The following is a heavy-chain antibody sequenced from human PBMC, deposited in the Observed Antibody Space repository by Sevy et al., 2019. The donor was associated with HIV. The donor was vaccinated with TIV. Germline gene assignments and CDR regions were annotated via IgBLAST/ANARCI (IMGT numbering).Heavy chain of an antibody. V-gene: IGHV4-31*03. CDR2: IYFSGST. J-gene: IGHJ4*02. D-gene: IGHD3-10*01. Sequence: SETLSLTCTVSGGSISGGGYYWRWIRQHPGQGLEWIGYIYFSGSTYYNPSLESRVTISVDTSKNQFSLKLSSVTAADTAMYYCARGTGYFGSFFDYWGPGTLVTVSS. CDR3: ARGTGYFGSFFDY. CDR1: GGSISGGGYY.